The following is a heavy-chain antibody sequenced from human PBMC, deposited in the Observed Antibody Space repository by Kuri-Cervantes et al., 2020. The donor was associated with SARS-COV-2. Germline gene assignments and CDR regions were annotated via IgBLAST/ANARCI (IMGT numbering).Heavy chain of an antibody. Sequence: ASVKVSCKASGYTFTGYYMHWVRQAPGQGLEWMGWINPNSGGTNYAQKFQGRVTMTRDTSINTAYMELSRLRSDDTAVYYCARGRQVRLRFLEWLFEWFDPWGQGTLVTVSS. CDR2: INPNSGGT. D-gene: IGHD3-3*01. J-gene: IGHJ5*02. V-gene: IGHV1-2*02. CDR3: ARGRQVRLRFLEWLFEWFDP. CDR1: GYTFTGYY.